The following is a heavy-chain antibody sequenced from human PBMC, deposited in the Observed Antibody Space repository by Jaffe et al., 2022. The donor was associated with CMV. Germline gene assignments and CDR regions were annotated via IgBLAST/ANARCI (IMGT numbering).Heavy chain of an antibody. CDR1: GFTFSSYG. Sequence: QVQLVESGGGVVQPGRSLRLSCAASGFTFSSYGMHWVRQAPGKGLEWVAVIWYDGSNKYYADSVKGRFTISRDNSKNTLYLQMNSLRAEDTAVYYCARRGLRTGAFDIWGQGTMVTVSS. CDR3: ARRGLRTGAFDI. V-gene: IGHV3-33*08. J-gene: IGHJ3*02. CDR2: IWYDGSNK. D-gene: IGHD1-1*01.